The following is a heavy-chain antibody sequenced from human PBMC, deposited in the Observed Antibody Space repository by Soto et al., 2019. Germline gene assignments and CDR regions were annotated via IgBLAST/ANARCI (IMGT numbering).Heavy chain of an antibody. J-gene: IGHJ4*02. Sequence: ALSLTCAVSGGSIDSGAFSLSWIRQTPGKGLGWIGYVTHSGTAYSIPSLNGRLTLLVDSSEARFPLILTSVTAADLPFYVCARIHWAQSSLPHCGRGMLVTVCS. V-gene: IGHV4-30-2*01. D-gene: IGHD6-19*01. CDR2: VTHSGTA. CDR1: GGSIDSGAFS. CDR3: ARIHWAQSSLPH.